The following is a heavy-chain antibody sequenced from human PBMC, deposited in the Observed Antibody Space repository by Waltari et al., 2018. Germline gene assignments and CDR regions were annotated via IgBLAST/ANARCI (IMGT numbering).Heavy chain of an antibody. CDR3: ARSLYYYDSYGWFDP. Sequence: QVTLKESGPVLVKPTQTLTLTCTFSGFSLSTSGMCVSWIRQPPGKALEWLARIDWDDDKFYSTSLKTRLTISKDTSKNQVVLTMTNMDPVDTATYYCARSLYYYDSYGWFDPWGQGTLVTVSS. V-gene: IGHV2-70*16. CDR2: IDWDDDK. D-gene: IGHD3-22*01. J-gene: IGHJ5*02. CDR1: GFSLSTSGMC.